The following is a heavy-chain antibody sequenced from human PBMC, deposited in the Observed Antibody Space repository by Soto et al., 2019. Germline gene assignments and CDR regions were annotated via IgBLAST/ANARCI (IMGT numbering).Heavy chain of an antibody. CDR1: GGSVSSGYYY. J-gene: IGHJ6*02. CDR3: ARIVQKDGGLLSNYYYGMDV. CDR2: IYYSGST. D-gene: IGHD3-10*01. V-gene: IGHV4-61*01. Sequence: PSETLSLTCTVSGGSVSSGYYYWSWIRQPPGKGLEWIAYIYYSGSTNYNPSLKSRVTISVDTSRNQFSLKLSSVTAADTAVYYCARIVQKDGGLLSNYYYGMDVWAQGTTVTVS.